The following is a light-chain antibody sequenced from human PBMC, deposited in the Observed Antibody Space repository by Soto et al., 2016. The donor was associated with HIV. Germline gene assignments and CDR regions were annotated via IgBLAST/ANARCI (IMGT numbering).Light chain of an antibody. CDR3: QVWDTDSDWV. J-gene: IGLJ3*02. CDR2: DDS. V-gene: IGLV3-21*01. CDR1: NIGSKS. Sequence: SYVLTQPPSVSVAPGKTARITCGGNNIGSKSVHWYQQKPGQAPVLVVYDDSDRPSGIPERFSVSDSGNAAILTISTVEAGDEADYYCQVWDTDSDWVFGGGTKLTVL.